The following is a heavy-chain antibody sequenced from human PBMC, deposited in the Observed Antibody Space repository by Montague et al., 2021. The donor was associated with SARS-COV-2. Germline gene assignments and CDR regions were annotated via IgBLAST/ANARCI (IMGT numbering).Heavy chain of an antibody. CDR3: ASVPSSSWYFEY. CDR1: GFTFSFYS. CDR2: IKHDGSEK. Sequence: SLRLSCAASGFTFSFYSMSWVRQAPGKGLEWVANIKHDGSEKYYADSVKGRFTISRDNAKNTLYLQMNSLRAEDTAVYYCASVPSSSWYFEYWGQGTLVTVSS. V-gene: IGHV3-7*01. J-gene: IGHJ4*02. D-gene: IGHD6-13*01.